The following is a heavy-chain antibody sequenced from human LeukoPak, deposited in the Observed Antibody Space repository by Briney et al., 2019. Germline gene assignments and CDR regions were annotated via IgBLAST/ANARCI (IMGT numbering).Heavy chain of an antibody. CDR1: GFTFNTYS. CDR2: IISRGDTT. Sequence: GGSLRLSRAASGFTFNTYSMNWVRQAPGKGLEWVSNIISRGDTTHYADSVKGRFTSSRDNAKNSLYLQMNSLRAEDTAVYYCTKSRISFSGQADHWGQGTLVTVSS. CDR3: TKSRISFSGQADH. V-gene: IGHV3-48*04. D-gene: IGHD5-12*01. J-gene: IGHJ4*02.